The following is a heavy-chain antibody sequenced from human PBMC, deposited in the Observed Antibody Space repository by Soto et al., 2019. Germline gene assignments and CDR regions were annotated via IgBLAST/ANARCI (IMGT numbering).Heavy chain of an antibody. Sequence: SETLSLTCTVSGGSISDNDYYWSWIRQPPGKGLEWIGTISHTGTAYYNPSLESRVAVSVGTSENQFSLNLSSVTAADTAVYYCARLAYDDNGVKVYGDDAFELWGQGTMVTVSS. CDR1: GGSISDNDYY. CDR3: ARLAYDDNGVKVYGDDAFEL. D-gene: IGHD2-8*01. V-gene: IGHV4-39*01. CDR2: ISHTGTA. J-gene: IGHJ3*01.